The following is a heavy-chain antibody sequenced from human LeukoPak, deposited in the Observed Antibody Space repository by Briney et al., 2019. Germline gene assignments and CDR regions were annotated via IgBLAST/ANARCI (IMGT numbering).Heavy chain of an antibody. CDR3: ARLFGGGTTFDY. CDR2: IWPDVSDK. J-gene: IGHJ4*02. D-gene: IGHD3-10*01. CDR1: GFSFSTYW. V-gene: IGHV3-7*01. Sequence: PGGSLRLSCAASGFSFSTYWMSWVRQGPGKGLEWVATIWPDVSDKKYVDSVRDRFTISRDNAKNSLYLQMNSLTAEDTAVYYCARLFGGGTTFDYWGQGALVTVSS.